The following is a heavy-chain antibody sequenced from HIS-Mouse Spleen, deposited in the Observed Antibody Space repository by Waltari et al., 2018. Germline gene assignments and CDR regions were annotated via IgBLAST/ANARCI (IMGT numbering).Heavy chain of an antibody. CDR1: GGSIRSSSYY. CDR2: IYYSGRT. D-gene: IGHD6-13*01. J-gene: IGHJ2*01. Sequence: QLQLQESGPGLVKPSETLSLTCTVSGGSIRSSSYYLGWIRQPPGKGLEWIGRIYYSGRTYYNPYLNSRVTIAVDTSKNQFSLKLSSVTAADTAVYYCAREIPYSSSWYDWYFDLWGRGTLVTVSS. V-gene: IGHV4-39*07. CDR3: AREIPYSSSWYDWYFDL.